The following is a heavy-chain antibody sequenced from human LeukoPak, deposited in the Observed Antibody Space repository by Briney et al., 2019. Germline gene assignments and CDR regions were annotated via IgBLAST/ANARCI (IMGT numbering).Heavy chain of an antibody. D-gene: IGHD6-19*01. CDR2: INSDGSST. Sequence: GGSLRLSCAASGFTFSSYWMHWVRQAPGKGLVWVSRINSDGSSTSYADSVKGRFTISRDNAKNSLYLQMNSLRVEDTAFYYCAKDNRRHYTSGPNPDSLHWGQGALVTVSS. V-gene: IGHV3-74*01. CDR3: AKDNRRHYTSGPNPDSLH. CDR1: GFTFSSYW. J-gene: IGHJ4*02.